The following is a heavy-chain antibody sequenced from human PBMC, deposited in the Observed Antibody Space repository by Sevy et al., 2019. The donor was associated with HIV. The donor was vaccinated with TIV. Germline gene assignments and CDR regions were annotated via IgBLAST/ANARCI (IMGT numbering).Heavy chain of an antibody. D-gene: IGHD2-15*01. CDR3: ASRGDNNWFDP. V-gene: IGHV4-39*01. Sequence: WETLSLTCTVSGVSISGGAYYWGWIRQPPAKGLEWIGSISYTGSTYYNPSLKSRVTISVDTSKNQFSLKLTSVTAADTAVYYCASRGDNNWFDPWGQGTLVTVSS. J-gene: IGHJ5*02. CDR2: ISYTGST. CDR1: GVSISGGAYY.